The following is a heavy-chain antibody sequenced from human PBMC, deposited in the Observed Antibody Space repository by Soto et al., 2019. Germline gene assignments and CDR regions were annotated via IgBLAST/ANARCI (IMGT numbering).Heavy chain of an antibody. CDR1: GFTFSSYS. J-gene: IGHJ4*02. D-gene: IGHD2-2*01. Sequence: GGSLRLSCAASGFTFSSYSMNWVRQAPGKGLEWVSSISSSSSYIYYADSVKGRFTISRDNAKNSLYLQMNSLRAEDTAVYYFARDELGYCSSTSCYLTFDYWVQGTLVTVSS. CDR3: ARDELGYCSSTSCYLTFDY. V-gene: IGHV3-21*01. CDR2: ISSSSSYI.